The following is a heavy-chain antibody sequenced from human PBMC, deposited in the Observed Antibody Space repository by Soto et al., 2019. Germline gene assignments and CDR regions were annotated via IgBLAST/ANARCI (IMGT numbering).Heavy chain of an antibody. V-gene: IGHV3-23*01. CDR3: AKRGGGYSGYEANYYYFYDMDA. CDR2: ISGSGGST. J-gene: IGHJ6*03. D-gene: IGHD5-12*01. Sequence: EVQLLESGGGLVQPGGSLRLSCAASGFTFSSYAMSWVRQAPGKGLEWVSAISGSGGSTNYADSVEGRFTISRENSKNSRYLQRNKLRADATSVYYCAKRGGGYSGYEANYYYFYDMDARGKGTTGTDSS. CDR1: GFTFSSYA.